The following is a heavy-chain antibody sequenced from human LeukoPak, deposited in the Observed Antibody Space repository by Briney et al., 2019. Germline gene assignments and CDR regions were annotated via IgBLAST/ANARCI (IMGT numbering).Heavy chain of an antibody. D-gene: IGHD3-3*01. CDR2: IIPIFGTA. CDR3: ARSVVGQRITIFGVVVRRIDAFNI. Sequence: SVKVSCKASGYTFTSYGISWVRQAPGQGLEWMGGIIPIFGTANYAQKFQGRVTITTDESTSTAYMELSSLRSKDTAVYYCARSVVGQRITIFGVVVRRIDAFNIWGQGTMVTVSS. CDR1: GYTFTSYG. J-gene: IGHJ3*02. V-gene: IGHV1-69*05.